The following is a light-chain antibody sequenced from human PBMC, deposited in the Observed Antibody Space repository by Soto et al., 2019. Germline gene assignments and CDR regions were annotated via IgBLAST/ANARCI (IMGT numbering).Light chain of an antibody. J-gene: IGLJ2*01. CDR1: SGSIASNY. Sequence: NFMLTQPHSVSESPGKTVTISCTGSSGSIASNYVQWYQQRPGSAPTTVIYEDNQRPSGVPDRFSGSIDSSSNSASLTISGLKTEDEADYYCQSYDSGSGVVFGGGTKLTVL. CDR3: QSYDSGSGVV. V-gene: IGLV6-57*02. CDR2: EDN.